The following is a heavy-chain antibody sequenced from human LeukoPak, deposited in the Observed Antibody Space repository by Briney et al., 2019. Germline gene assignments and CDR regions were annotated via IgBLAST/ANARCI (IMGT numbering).Heavy chain of an antibody. CDR1: GYTFNSYG. Sequence: ASVKVSCKASGYTFNSYGLTWVRQAPGQGLEWMGWISAYKINTNYAQKFQGRVTMTTDTSTSTAYMELRSLRSDDTAVYYCARDQGYYYGMGVWGQGTTVTVSS. CDR3: ARDQGYYYGMGV. CDR2: ISAYKINT. J-gene: IGHJ6*02. V-gene: IGHV1-18*01.